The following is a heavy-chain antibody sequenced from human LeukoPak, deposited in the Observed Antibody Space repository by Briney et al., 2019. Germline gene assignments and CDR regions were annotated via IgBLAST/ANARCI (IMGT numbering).Heavy chain of an antibody. D-gene: IGHD1-26*01. CDR3: ARGSAVVGATRPFDY. CDR1: GGTFSSYA. Sequence: GASVKVSCKASGGTFSSYAISWVRQAPGQGLEWMGRIIPILGIANYAQKFQGRVTITADKSTSTAYMELSSLRFEDTAVYYCARGSAVVGATRPFDYWGQGTLVTVSS. J-gene: IGHJ4*02. CDR2: IIPILGIA. V-gene: IGHV1-69*04.